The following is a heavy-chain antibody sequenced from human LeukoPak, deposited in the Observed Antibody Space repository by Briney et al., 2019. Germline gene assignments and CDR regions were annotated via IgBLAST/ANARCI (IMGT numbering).Heavy chain of an antibody. CDR2: IRYDGSNK. D-gene: IGHD6-6*01. V-gene: IGHV3-30*02. Sequence: GGSLRLSCAASGFTFSSYGMHWVRQAPGKGLEWVAFIRYDGSNKYYADSVKGRFTISRDNSKNTLYLQMNSLRAKDTAVYYCAKGFEYSSSSVYWGQGTLVTVSS. CDR1: GFTFSSYG. CDR3: AKGFEYSSSSVY. J-gene: IGHJ4*02.